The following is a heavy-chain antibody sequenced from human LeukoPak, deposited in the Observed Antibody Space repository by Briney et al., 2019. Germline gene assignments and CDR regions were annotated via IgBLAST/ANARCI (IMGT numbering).Heavy chain of an antibody. CDR3: ARRPRYDYGPHFDY. Sequence: PGESLKISCKCSGYSFTNYWIGWLRQMPGKVLEWMGIIFPGDSDIRYNPSFQGQVTISADRSINTAYLQWGSLKASDTAMYFCARRPRYDYGPHFDYWGQGTLVTVSS. CDR2: IFPGDSDI. CDR1: GYSFTNYW. D-gene: IGHD4/OR15-4a*01. V-gene: IGHV5-51*01. J-gene: IGHJ4*02.